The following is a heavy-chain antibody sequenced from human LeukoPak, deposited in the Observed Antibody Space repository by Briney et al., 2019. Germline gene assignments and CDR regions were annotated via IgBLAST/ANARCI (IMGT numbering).Heavy chain of an antibody. J-gene: IGHJ4*02. D-gene: IGHD6-13*01. CDR2: ISYDGSNK. Sequence: GGSLRLSCAASGFTFSSYGMHWVRQAPGKGLEWVAVISYDGSNKYYADSVKDRFTISRDNSKNTLYLQMNSLRAEDTAVYYCAKDKRYSSSWVDYWGQGTLVTVSS. V-gene: IGHV3-30*18. CDR1: GFTFSSYG. CDR3: AKDKRYSSSWVDY.